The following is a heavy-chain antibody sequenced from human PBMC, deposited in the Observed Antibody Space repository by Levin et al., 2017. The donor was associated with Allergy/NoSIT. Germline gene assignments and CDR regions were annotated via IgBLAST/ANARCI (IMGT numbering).Heavy chain of an antibody. CDR2: ISVYNGNT. D-gene: IGHD2-15*01. CDR1: GYTFISYG. J-gene: IGHJ3*02. V-gene: IGHV1-18*01. CDR3: ARDCSGATCDSRGAFEI. Sequence: PVASVKVSCKASGYTFISYGISWVRQAPGQGLEWMGWISVYNGNTNYAQKLQGRVTMTTDTSTSTAYMELRSLRSGDTAVYYCARDCSGATCDSRGAFEIWGQGTMVTVSS.